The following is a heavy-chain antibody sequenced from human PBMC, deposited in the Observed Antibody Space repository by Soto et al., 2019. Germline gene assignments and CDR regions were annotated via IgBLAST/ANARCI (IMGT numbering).Heavy chain of an antibody. CDR1: GFTFSSYG. CDR3: AKDRARYCGGGSCYSIFDY. Sequence: QVQLVESGGGVVQPGRSLRLSCAASGFTFSSYGMHWVRQAPGKGLEWVAVISYEGSNKYYADSVKGRFTISRDNSKNTLYLQMNSLRAEDTAVYYCAKDRARYCGGGSCYSIFDYWGQGTLGTVSS. J-gene: IGHJ4*02. D-gene: IGHD2-15*01. V-gene: IGHV3-30*18. CDR2: ISYEGSNK.